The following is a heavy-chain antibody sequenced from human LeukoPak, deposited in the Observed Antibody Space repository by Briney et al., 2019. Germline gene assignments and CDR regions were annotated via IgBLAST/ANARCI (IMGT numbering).Heavy chain of an antibody. CDR1: GFTFSSYS. CDR3: ARAYGGDYGDYDSYFDL. J-gene: IGHJ2*01. V-gene: IGHV3-48*02. CDR2: ISSSSSNT. D-gene: IGHD4-17*01. Sequence: GGSLRLSCAASGFTFSSYSMNWVRQAPGKGLEWVSYISSSSSNTYYADSVKGRFTISRDNAKNSLYLQMNSLRDEYTAVYYCARAYGGDYGDYDSYFDLWGRGTLVTVSS.